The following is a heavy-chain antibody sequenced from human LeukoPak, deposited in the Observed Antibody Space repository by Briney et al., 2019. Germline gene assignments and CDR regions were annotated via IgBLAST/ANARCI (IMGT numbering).Heavy chain of an antibody. CDR3: ARSWDY. Sequence: SETLSLTCTVSGDSISSYDWSWIRQPPGKGLEWIGNIYYSGSTNYNPSLKSRVNISVDTSKNQFSLKLNSVTAADTAVYYCARSWDYWGQGTLVTVSS. J-gene: IGHJ4*02. CDR1: GDSISSYD. CDR2: IYYSGST. V-gene: IGHV4-59*01.